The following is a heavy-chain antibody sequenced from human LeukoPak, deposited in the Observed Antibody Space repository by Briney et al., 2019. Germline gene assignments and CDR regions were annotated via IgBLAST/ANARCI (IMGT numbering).Heavy chain of an antibody. CDR3: ARDLYCSSTSCYAFDY. D-gene: IGHD2-2*01. CDR1: GFTFNNYN. CDR2: ISSISSSYI. V-gene: IGHV3-21*01. Sequence: PGGSLRLSCAASGFTFNNYNMNWVRQAPGKGLEWVSSISSISSSYIYYADSVKGRFTISRDNAKNSLYLQMNSLRAEDTAVYYRARDLYCSSTSCYAFDYWGQGTLVTVSS. J-gene: IGHJ4*02.